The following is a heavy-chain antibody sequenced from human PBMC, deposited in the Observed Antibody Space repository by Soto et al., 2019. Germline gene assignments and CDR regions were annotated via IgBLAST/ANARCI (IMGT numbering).Heavy chain of an antibody. Sequence: QVQLVQSGAEVKKPGASVKVSFKASGYTFTSYAMHWVRQAPGQRLEWMGWINAGNGNTKYSQKVQGRVTITRDTFASTAYMELSSLRYEDTAVYYCARGPGGPDGPGDYWGQGTLVTVSS. D-gene: IGHD2-15*01. CDR3: ARGPGGPDGPGDY. CDR1: GYTFTSYA. CDR2: INAGNGNT. J-gene: IGHJ4*02. V-gene: IGHV1-3*01.